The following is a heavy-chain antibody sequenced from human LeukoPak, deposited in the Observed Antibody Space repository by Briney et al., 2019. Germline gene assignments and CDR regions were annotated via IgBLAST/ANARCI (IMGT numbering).Heavy chain of an antibody. CDR1: GITFSSYA. V-gene: IGHV3-23*01. Sequence: GGSLRLSCAASGITFSSYAITWVRQAPGKGLEWVSAISGRGGTTYYPDSVKGRFIISRDNSKNTVYLQINSLRAEDTAVYYCAKRAPYYFDNWGQGTLVTVSS. CDR3: AKRAPYYFDN. CDR2: ISGRGGTT. J-gene: IGHJ4*02.